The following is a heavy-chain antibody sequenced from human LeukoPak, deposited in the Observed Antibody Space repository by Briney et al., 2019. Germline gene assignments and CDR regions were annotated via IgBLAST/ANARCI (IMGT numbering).Heavy chain of an antibody. J-gene: IGHJ4*02. CDR3: ARGRSTEDSTGYCHFDS. Sequence: ASVKVSCKASGYTFTGYYTHWVRQAPGQRPEWMGWVNPKSGDTKSAQNFQGRVTMTRDTSISSAYLDLNNLGSDDTAFYYCARGRSTEDSTGYCHFDSWGQGTQVTVSS. V-gene: IGHV1-2*02. D-gene: IGHD3-9*01. CDR2: VNPKSGDT. CDR1: GYTFTGYY.